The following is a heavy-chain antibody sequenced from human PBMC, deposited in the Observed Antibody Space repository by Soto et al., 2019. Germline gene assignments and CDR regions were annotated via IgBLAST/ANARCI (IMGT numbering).Heavy chain of an antibody. J-gene: IGHJ5*02. CDR3: ARDISSIAARGWFDP. CDR1: GFTFSSYW. Sequence: GGSLRLSCAASGFTFSSYWMHWVRQAPGKGLVWVSRINSDGSSTSYADSVKGRFTISRDNAKNTLYLQMNSLRAEDTAVYYCARDISSIAARGWFDPWGQGTLVTVSS. V-gene: IGHV3-74*01. CDR2: INSDGSST. D-gene: IGHD6-6*01.